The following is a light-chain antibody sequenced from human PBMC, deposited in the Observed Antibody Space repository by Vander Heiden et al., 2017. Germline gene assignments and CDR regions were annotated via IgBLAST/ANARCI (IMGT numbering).Light chain of an antibody. CDR1: SGSIASNY. CDR2: EDH. V-gene: IGLV6-57*01. CDR3: QSYDSSNGNGV. Sequence: NFMLTQPHSVSESPGKTVTISCTRSSGSIASNYVQWYQQRPGSSPTTVIYEDHQRPSGVPDRFSGSIDSSSNSASLTISGLKPEDEADYYCQSYDSSNGNGVFGGGTKLTVL. J-gene: IGLJ3*02.